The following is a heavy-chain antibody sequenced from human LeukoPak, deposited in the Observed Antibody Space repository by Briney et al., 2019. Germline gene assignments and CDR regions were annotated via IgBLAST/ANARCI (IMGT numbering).Heavy chain of an antibody. CDR3: ARERIDYYGSGSYSIDY. V-gene: IGHV1-8*01. Sequence: ASVKVSCKASGYTFTSYDINWVRQATGQGLEWMGWMNPNSGNTGYAQKFQGRVTMTRDTSTSTVYMELSSLRSEDTAVYYCARERIDYYGSGSYSIDYWGQGTLVTVSS. CDR1: GYTFTSYD. D-gene: IGHD3-10*01. CDR2: MNPNSGNT. J-gene: IGHJ4*02.